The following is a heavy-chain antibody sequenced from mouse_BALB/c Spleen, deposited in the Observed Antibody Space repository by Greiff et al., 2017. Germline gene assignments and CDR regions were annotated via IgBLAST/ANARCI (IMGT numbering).Heavy chain of an antibody. Sequence: EVKVVESGGGLVQPGGSLRLSCATSGFTFSDFYMEWVRQPPGKRLEWIAASRNKANDYTTEYSASVKGRFIVSRDTSQSILYLQMNALRAEDTAIYYCARDAGARAWCAYWGQGTLVTVSA. CDR2: SRNKANDYTT. CDR1: GFTFSDFY. V-gene: IGHV7-1*02. J-gene: IGHJ3*01. CDR3: ARDAGARAWCAY.